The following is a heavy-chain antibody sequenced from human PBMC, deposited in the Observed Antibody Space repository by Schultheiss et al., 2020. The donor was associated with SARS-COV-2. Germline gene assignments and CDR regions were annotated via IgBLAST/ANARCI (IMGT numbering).Heavy chain of an antibody. CDR1: GGSFSGYY. J-gene: IGHJ5*02. Sequence: LSLTCAVYGGSFSGYYMSWIRQAPGKGLEWVSYISSSGSTIYYADSVKGRFTISRDNAKNSLYLQMNSLRAEDTAVYYCARDRGYCSSTSCYTNWFDPWGQGTLVTVSS. V-gene: IGHV3-11*01. CDR2: ISSSGSTI. CDR3: ARDRGYCSSTSCYTNWFDP. D-gene: IGHD2-2*02.